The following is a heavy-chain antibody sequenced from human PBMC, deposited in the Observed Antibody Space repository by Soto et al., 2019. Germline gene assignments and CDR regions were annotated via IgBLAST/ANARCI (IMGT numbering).Heavy chain of an antibody. CDR1: GGSISSYY. D-gene: IGHD4-17*01. CDR3: ARGDYGDFDFDY. J-gene: IGHJ4*02. V-gene: IGHV4-59*01. Sequence: PSETLSLTCTVSGGSISSYYWSWIRQPPGKGLEWIGYIYYSGSTNYNPSLKSRVTISVDTSKNQFSLKLSSVTAADTAVYYCARGDYGDFDFDYWGQGTLVTVYS. CDR2: IYYSGST.